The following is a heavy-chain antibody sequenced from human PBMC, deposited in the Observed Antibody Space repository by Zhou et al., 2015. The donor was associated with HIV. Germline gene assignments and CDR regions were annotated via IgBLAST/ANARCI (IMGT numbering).Heavy chain of an antibody. D-gene: IGHD4-17*01. CDR1: GYTFTRYA. CDR2: INTNTGKS. V-gene: IGHV7-4-1*02. J-gene: IGHJ6*02. Sequence: QVQLVQSGSELKKPGASVKVSCKASGYTFTRYAMNWVRQAPGQGLEWMGWINTNTGKSTYAQGFTGRLVFSLDTSASTAYLQINSLKAEDTAVYYCSAGEAVTNAYSYYGMDVWAKGPRHRLL. CDR3: SAGEAVTNAYSYYGMDV.